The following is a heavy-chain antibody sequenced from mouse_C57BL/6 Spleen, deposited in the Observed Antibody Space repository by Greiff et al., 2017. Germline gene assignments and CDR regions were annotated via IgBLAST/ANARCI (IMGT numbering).Heavy chain of an antibody. CDR2: IWSGGST. J-gene: IGHJ3*01. CDR1: GFSLTSYG. V-gene: IGHV2-2*01. CDR3: ATSYYGYDEGFAY. D-gene: IGHD2-9*01. Sequence: QVQLQQSGPGLVQPSQSLSITCTVSGFSLTSYGVHWVRQSPGKGLEWLGGIWSGGSTDYNAAFISRLSISKDNSKSQVFFKMNSLQADDTAIYYCATSYYGYDEGFAYWGQGTLVTVSA.